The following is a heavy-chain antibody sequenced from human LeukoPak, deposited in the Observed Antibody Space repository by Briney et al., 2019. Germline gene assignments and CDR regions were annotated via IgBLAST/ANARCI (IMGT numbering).Heavy chain of an antibody. V-gene: IGHV3-21*01. CDR3: ARVQLWSSALGY. D-gene: IGHD5-18*01. J-gene: IGHJ4*02. CDR1: GFTFSSYS. CDR2: ISSSSSYI. Sequence: GGSLRLSCAASGFTFSSYSMNWVRQAPGKGLEWVSSISSSSSYIYYADSVKGRFTISRDNAKNSLYLQMNSLRAEDTAVYYCARVQLWSSALGYWGQGTLVTVSS.